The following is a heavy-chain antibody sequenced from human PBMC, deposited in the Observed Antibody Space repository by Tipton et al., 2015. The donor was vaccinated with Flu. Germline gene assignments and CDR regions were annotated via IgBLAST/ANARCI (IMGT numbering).Heavy chain of an antibody. CDR3: ARAKGSAMVRGVIPNWYFER. CDR2: SYYSGST. D-gene: IGHD3-10*01. J-gene: IGHJ2*01. V-gene: IGHV4-59*01. Sequence: TLSLTCTVSGGSISSYYWSWIRQPPGKGLEWIGYSYYSGSTNYNPSLKSRVTISVDTSKNQFSLKLSSVTAADTAVYYCARAKGSAMVRGVIPNWYFERWGRATLGTVSS. CDR1: GGSISSYY.